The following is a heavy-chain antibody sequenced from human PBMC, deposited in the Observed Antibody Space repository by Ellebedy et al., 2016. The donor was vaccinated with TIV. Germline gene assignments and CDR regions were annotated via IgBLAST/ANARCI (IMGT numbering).Heavy chain of an antibody. Sequence: PGGSLRLSCEASGFTFSSYSMNWVRLAPGKGLEWVSYISSTGSTIYYADSVQGRFTISRDNAQDSLYLQMNSLRDEDTAVYYWARSGSGSWVEPFDIWGQGTMVAVSS. CDR2: ISSTGSTI. J-gene: IGHJ3*02. CDR1: GFTFSSYS. D-gene: IGHD3-10*01. CDR3: ARSGSGSWVEPFDI. V-gene: IGHV3-48*02.